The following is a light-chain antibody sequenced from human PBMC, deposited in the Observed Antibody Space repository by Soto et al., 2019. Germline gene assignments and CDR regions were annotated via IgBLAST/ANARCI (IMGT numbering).Light chain of an antibody. Sequence: VLTQPPSVSEAPRQRVTISCSGSSSNIGNNAVNWYQQLPGKAPKLLIYYDDLLPSGVSDRFSGSKSGTSASLAISGLQSEDEADYYCAAWDDSLGSGVFGPGTKVTVL. CDR1: SSNIGNNA. V-gene: IGLV1-36*01. CDR2: YDD. J-gene: IGLJ1*01. CDR3: AAWDDSLGSGV.